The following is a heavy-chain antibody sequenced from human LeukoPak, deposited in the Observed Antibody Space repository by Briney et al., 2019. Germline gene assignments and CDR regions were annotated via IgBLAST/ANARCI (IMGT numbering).Heavy chain of an antibody. CDR1: GGSFSGYY. CDR3: ARPPSGYRHNGFDP. Sequence: SETLSLTCAVYGGSFSGYYWSWIRQPPGKGLEWIGEINHSGSTNYNPSLKSRVTISVDTSKNQLSLKLSSVTAADTAVYYCARPPSGYRHNGFDPWGQGTLVTVSS. V-gene: IGHV4-34*01. J-gene: IGHJ5*02. D-gene: IGHD3-22*01. CDR2: INHSGST.